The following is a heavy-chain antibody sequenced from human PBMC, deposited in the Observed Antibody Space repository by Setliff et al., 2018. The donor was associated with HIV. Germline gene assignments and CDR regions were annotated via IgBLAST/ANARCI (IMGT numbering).Heavy chain of an antibody. J-gene: IGHJ5*02. V-gene: IGHV4-39*01. CDR1: GGSASNSRYY. CDR2: IHYNERT. D-gene: IGHD3-22*01. CDR3: ASRVYYYDSNDFLREEGFDP. Sequence: SETLSLTCTVSGGSASNSRYYWAWIRQPPGKGLEYIGSIHYNERTYYNPSLKSRVAISIDTSKNQFSLNLTSVTAADTAVYYCASRVYYYDSNDFLREEGFDPWGQGTLVTVSS.